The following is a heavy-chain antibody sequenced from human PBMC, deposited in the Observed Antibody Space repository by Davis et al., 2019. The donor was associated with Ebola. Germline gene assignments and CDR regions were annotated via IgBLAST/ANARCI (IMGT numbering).Heavy chain of an antibody. CDR1: GFTFRNYG. Sequence: PGGSLRLSCAASGFTFRNYGMHWVRQAPGKGLEWVRIISSDGSSIFYSESVKGRFTISRDNSKNTLYLQVDSLRVVDTAVYYCAKEPFWTGYYDYWGQGTLVTVSS. V-gene: IGHV3-30*18. CDR3: AKEPFWTGYYDY. J-gene: IGHJ4*02. CDR2: ISSDGSSI. D-gene: IGHD3/OR15-3a*01.